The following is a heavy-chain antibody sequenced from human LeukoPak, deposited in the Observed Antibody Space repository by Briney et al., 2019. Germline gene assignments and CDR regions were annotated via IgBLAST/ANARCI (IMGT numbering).Heavy chain of an antibody. Sequence: PSETLSLTCTVSSGSISSSSYYWGWIRQPPGKGLEWIGSIYYSGGTYYNPSLKSRVTIFVDTSKNQFSLKLSSVTAADTAVYYCAIQKMDGPDHWGQGTLVTVSS. CDR1: SGSISSSSYY. D-gene: IGHD2-8*01. CDR3: AIQKMDGPDH. V-gene: IGHV4-39*01. CDR2: IYYSGGT. J-gene: IGHJ5*02.